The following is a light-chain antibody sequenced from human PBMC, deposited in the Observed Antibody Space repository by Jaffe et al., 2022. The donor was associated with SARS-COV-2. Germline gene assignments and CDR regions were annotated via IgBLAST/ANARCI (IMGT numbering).Light chain of an antibody. CDR1: SNDVGGYNY. J-gene: IGLJ2*01. CDR2: EVN. V-gene: IGLV2-8*01. CDR3: SSFAGSNNLV. Sequence: QSALTQPPSASGSPGQSVTISCTGTSNDVGGYNYVSWYQQHPGKAPKLTIYEVNKRPSGVPDRFSGSKSGNTASLTVSGLQAEDEANYYCSSFAGSNNLVFGGGTKVTVL.